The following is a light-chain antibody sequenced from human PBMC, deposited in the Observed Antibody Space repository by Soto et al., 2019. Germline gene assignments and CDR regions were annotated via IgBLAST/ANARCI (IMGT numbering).Light chain of an antibody. CDR2: DAS. CDR3: QQRSNWPVT. V-gene: IGKV3-11*01. J-gene: IGKJ1*01. CDR1: QSVSSY. Sequence: EIVLTQSPDTLSLAPGEGATLSCRASQSVSSYLAWYQQKPGQAPRLLIYDASNRATGIPARFSGSGSGTDFTLIISSLKPEDFAVYYCQQRSNWPVTFGLGTKV.